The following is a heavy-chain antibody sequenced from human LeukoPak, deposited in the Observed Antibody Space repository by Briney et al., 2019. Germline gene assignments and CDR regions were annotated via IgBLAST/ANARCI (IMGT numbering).Heavy chain of an antibody. J-gene: IGHJ4*02. CDR2: IYYSGST. V-gene: IGHV4-39*07. Sequence: PSETLSLTCTVSGGSISSSSYYWGWIRQPPGKGLEWIGSIYYSGSTYYNPSLKSRVTISVDTSKNQFSLKLSSVTAADTAVYYCARVGDVIRFLEWSFDYWGQGTLVAVSS. CDR3: ARVGDVIRFLEWSFDY. CDR1: GGSISSSSYY. D-gene: IGHD3-3*01.